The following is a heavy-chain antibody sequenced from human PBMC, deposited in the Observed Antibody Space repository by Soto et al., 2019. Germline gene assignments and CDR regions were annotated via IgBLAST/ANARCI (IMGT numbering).Heavy chain of an antibody. CDR3: ARGQFRYYYDSSGSR. D-gene: IGHD3-22*01. V-gene: IGHV3-21*01. CDR1: GFTFSSYS. Sequence: GGSLRLSCAASGFTFSSYSMNWVRQAPGKGLEWVSSISSSSSYIYYADSVKGRFTISRDNAKNSLYLQMNSLRAEDTALYYCARGQFRYYYDSSGSRWGQGTLVTVSS. CDR2: ISSSSSYI. J-gene: IGHJ4*02.